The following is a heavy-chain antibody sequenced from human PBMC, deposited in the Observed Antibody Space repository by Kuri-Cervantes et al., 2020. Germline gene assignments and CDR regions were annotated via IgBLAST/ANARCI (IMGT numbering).Heavy chain of an antibody. CDR3: ASAYYDILTGYSAFDY. V-gene: IGHV3-74*01. D-gene: IGHD3-9*01. J-gene: IGHJ4*02. CDR2: INSDGSST. CDR1: GFTFSSYW. Sequence: GESLKISCAASGFTFSSYWMHWVRQAPGKGLVWVSRINSDGSSTSYADSVKGRFTISRDNSKNTLYLQMNSLRAEDTAVYYCASAYYDILTGYSAFDYWGQGTPVTVSS.